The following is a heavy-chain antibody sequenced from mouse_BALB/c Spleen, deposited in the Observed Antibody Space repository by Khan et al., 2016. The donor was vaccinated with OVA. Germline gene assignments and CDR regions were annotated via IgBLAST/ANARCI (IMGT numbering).Heavy chain of an antibody. CDR2: KSYSVST. V-gene: IGHV3-2*02. CDR3: ARTARIKY. CDR1: GYSITSGYG. D-gene: IGHD1-2*01. Sequence: EVQLQESGPGLVKPSQSLSLTCTVTGYSITSGYGWNWIRQFPGNKREWMGYKSYSVSTNYNPSLKSRTSITGDTSKNQFFLQLNSVTTEDTATYYCARTARIKYWGQGTTLTVSS. J-gene: IGHJ2*01.